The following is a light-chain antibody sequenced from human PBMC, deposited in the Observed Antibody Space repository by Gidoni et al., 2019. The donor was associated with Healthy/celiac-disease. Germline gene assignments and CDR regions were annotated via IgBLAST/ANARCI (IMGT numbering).Light chain of an antibody. CDR3: QQYGSSPIT. CDR2: GAS. CDR1: QSVSSSY. J-gene: IGKJ5*01. Sequence: EIVLTQSPGTLSLSPGERATLSCRASQSVSSSYLAWYQQKPGQAPMLLIYGASSRATGIPDRFIGSGSGTDFTLTISRLEPEDFAVYYCQQYGSSPITFVQGTRLEIK. V-gene: IGKV3-20*01.